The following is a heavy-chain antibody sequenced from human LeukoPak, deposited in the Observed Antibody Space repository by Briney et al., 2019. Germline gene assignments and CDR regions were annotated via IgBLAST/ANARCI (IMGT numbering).Heavy chain of an antibody. J-gene: IGHJ4*02. CDR3: ARGWLAETTVVTPYNY. Sequence: ASVKVSCKASGGTFSSYAINWVRQAPGQGLEWMGGIIPIFGTPNCAQKFQGRVTITAVESMSTAYMELSSLRSEDTAVYYCARGWLAETTVVTPYNYWGQGTLVTVSS. D-gene: IGHD4-23*01. CDR1: GGTFSSYA. CDR2: IIPIFGTP. V-gene: IGHV1-69*13.